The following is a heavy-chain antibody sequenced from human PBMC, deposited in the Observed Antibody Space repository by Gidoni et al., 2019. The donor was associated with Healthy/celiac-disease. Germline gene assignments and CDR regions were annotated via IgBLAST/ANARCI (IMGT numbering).Heavy chain of an antibody. D-gene: IGHD2-15*01. CDR2: IRYDGSNK. V-gene: IGHV3-30*02. CDR1: GFPFSSYG. Sequence: QVQLVESGGGVVQPGGSLRLSCAASGFPFSSYGMHWVRQAPGKGLGGGAFIRYDGSNKYYADSGKGRLPISRDNSKNTLYLQMNSLGAGDTAVYYWAKDGGGGGYCSGGSCYPFDYWGQGTLVTVSS. CDR3: AKDGGGGGYCSGGSCYPFDY. J-gene: IGHJ4*02.